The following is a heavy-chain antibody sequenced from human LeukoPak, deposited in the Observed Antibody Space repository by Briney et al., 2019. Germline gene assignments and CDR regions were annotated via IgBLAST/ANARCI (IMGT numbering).Heavy chain of an antibody. J-gene: IGHJ4*02. CDR3: AMTDRYAGRPFDY. V-gene: IGHV1-24*01. CDR2: FDPEDGEDGET. D-gene: IGHD5-12*01. Sequence: GASVKVSFKVSGYSLLEVAMHWVRQAPGKGLEWVGSFDPEDGEDGETHYAQKLQGRVTMTEDASTDTAYMELKSLRSEDTAVYYCAMTDRYAGRPFDYWGQGTLVTVSS. CDR1: GYSLLEVA.